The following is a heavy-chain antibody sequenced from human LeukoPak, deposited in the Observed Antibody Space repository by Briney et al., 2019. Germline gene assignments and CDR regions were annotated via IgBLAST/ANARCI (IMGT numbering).Heavy chain of an antibody. J-gene: IGHJ4*02. V-gene: IGHV4-39*01. CDR2: IHYSGST. D-gene: IGHD6-19*01. Sequence: SETLSLTCTVSGGSFSSSSYYWGWLRQPPGRGLEWIGSIHYSGSTYYNPSLKSRVTISVDTSKNQFSLKLSSVTAADTAVYYCARIGYSSGWPQIDYWGQGTLVTVSS. CDR1: GGSFSSSSYY. CDR3: ARIGYSSGWPQIDY.